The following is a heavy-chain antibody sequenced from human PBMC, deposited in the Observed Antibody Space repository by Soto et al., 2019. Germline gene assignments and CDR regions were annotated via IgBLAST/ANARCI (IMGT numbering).Heavy chain of an antibody. D-gene: IGHD6-19*01. V-gene: IGHV3-33*01. CDR3: ARGRLALDIAVAQAEFDY. Sequence: QVQLVESGGGVVQPGRSLRLSCAASGFTFSSYGMHWVRQAPGKGLEWVAVIWYDGSNKYYADSVKGRFTISRDNSKNTLYLQMNSLRAEDTAVYYCARGRLALDIAVAQAEFDYWGQGTLVTVSS. CDR1: GFTFSSYG. CDR2: IWYDGSNK. J-gene: IGHJ4*02.